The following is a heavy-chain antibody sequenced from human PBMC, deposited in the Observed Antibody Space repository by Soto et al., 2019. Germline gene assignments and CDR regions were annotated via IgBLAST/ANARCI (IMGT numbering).Heavy chain of an antibody. J-gene: IGHJ5*02. V-gene: IGHV1-2*02. CDR2: INPNSGGT. Sequence: GASVKVSCKASGYTFTGYYMHWVRQAPGQGLEWMGWINPNSGGTNYAQKFQGRVTMTRDTSISTAYMELSRLRSDDTAVYYCARGQPSGYYFADNWFDPWGQGTLVTVSS. CDR3: ARGQPSGYYFADNWFDP. CDR1: GYTFTGYY. D-gene: IGHD3-3*01.